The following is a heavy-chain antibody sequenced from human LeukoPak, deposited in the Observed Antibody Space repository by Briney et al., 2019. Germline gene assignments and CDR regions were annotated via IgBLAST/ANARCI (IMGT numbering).Heavy chain of an antibody. Sequence: GGSQRLSCAASGFTFSSYAMRWVRRAPGKGLEWVSIISSSGGSTHYADSVRGRFTISRDNSKSTLYLQMNSLRVEDTAVYYCAKRECTNSWYNGPYTMDVWGQGTTVTVSS. V-gene: IGHV3-23*01. CDR1: GFTFSSYA. D-gene: IGHD6-13*01. J-gene: IGHJ6*02. CDR3: AKRECTNSWYNGPYTMDV. CDR2: ISSSGGST.